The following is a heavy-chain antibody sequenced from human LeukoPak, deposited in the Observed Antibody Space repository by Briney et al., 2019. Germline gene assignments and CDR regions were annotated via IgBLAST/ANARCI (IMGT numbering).Heavy chain of an antibody. CDR1: GFSLSTSGVG. CDR3: AHIRIDAWGYAFDI. D-gene: IGHD7-27*01. CDR2: IYWNEDK. V-gene: IGHV2-5*01. J-gene: IGHJ3*02. Sequence: SGPTLVKPTQTLTLTCTFSGFSLSTSGVGVGWIRQPPGKALEWLALIYWNEDKRYSPSLKSRLTITKDTSKNQVVPTMTNMDPVDTATYYCAHIRIDAWGYAFDIWGQGTMVTVSS.